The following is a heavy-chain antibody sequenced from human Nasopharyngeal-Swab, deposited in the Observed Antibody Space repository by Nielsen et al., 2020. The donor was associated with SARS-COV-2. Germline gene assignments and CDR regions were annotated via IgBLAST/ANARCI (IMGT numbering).Heavy chain of an antibody. CDR3: TRGLTGHIVQWNPSPY. Sequence: GESLKISCAASGFTFSTYGMHWVRQAPGKGLEWVAAISRDGTYTHYADSVKGRFIISRDTSKNTVYLQMNSLRADDTALYFCTRGLTGHIVQWNPSPYWGQGTLVTVSS. CDR1: GFTFSTYG. J-gene: IGHJ4*02. CDR2: ISRDGTYT. D-gene: IGHD1-14*01. V-gene: IGHV3-30*03.